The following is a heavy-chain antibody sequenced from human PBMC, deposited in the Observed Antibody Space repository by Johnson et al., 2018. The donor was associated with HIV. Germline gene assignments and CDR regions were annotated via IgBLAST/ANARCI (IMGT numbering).Heavy chain of an antibody. CDR2: ISYDGSNK. CDR1: GFTFSTYV. CDR3: ARAGYYVGAFDI. V-gene: IGHV3-30*04. D-gene: IGHD1-26*01. J-gene: IGHJ3*02. Sequence: VQLVESGGGVVQPGRSLRFSCAASGFTFSTYVMHWVRQAPSKGLEWVAVISYDGSNKHYADSVKGRFTISRDNSKNTLYLQMNSLRAEDTAVYFCARAGYYVGAFDIWGQGTMVTVSS.